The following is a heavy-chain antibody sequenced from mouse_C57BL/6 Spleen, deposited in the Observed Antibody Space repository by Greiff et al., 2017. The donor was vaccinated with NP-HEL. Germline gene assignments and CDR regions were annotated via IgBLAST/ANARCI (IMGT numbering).Heavy chain of an antibody. V-gene: IGHV5-6*01. CDR2: ISSGGSYT. CDR3: ARQPYFFDY. Sequence: EVKLMESGGDLVKPGGSLKLSCAASGFTFSSYGMSWVRQTPDKRLEWVATISSGGSYTYYPDSVKGRFTISRDNAKNTLYLQMSSLKSEDTAMYYCARQPYFFDYWGQGTTLTVSS. J-gene: IGHJ2*01. CDR1: GFTFSSYG. D-gene: IGHD1-1*01.